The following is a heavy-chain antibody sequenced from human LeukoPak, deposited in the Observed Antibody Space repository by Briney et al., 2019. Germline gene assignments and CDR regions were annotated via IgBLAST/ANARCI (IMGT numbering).Heavy chain of an antibody. CDR2: ISYDGSYE. D-gene: IGHD4-23*01. V-gene: IGHV3-30-3*01. CDR3: ARAVVGTPDY. Sequence: GGSLRLSCAASGFTFSSYAMHWVRQAPGKGLEWVAFISYDGSYEYYADSVKGRFTISRDNSKNTLYLQMNSLRAEDTAVYYCARAVVGTPDYWGQGTLVTVSS. CDR1: GFTFSSYA. J-gene: IGHJ4*02.